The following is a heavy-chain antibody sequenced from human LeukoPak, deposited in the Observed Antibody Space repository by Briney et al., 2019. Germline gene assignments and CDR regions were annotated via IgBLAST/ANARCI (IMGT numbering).Heavy chain of an antibody. CDR2: ISGNRKYV. V-gene: IGHV3-11*06. Sequence: GGPLRLSCAASGFSFSDYYMNWIRQAPGKGLEWVSHISGNRKYVSHADSVKGRSTISRDNAKNSLYLQLSSLRVEDTAIYYCARGPQRGVIMNWGQGTLVTVSS. J-gene: IGHJ4*02. CDR3: ARGPQRGVIMN. CDR1: GFSFSDYY. D-gene: IGHD3-10*01.